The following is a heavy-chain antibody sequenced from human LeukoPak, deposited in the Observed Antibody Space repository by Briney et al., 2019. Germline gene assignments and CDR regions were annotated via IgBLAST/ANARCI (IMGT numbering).Heavy chain of an antibody. Sequence: PSETLSLTCTVSGGSISSGGYYWSWIRQHPRKGLEWMGYIYYSGSTYYNPSLKSRVTISVDTSKNQFSLKLSSVTAADTAVYYCAREVDSSGYQAWGQGTLVTVSS. D-gene: IGHD3-22*01. V-gene: IGHV4-31*03. CDR2: IYYSGST. CDR1: GGSISSGGYY. CDR3: AREVDSSGYQA. J-gene: IGHJ5*02.